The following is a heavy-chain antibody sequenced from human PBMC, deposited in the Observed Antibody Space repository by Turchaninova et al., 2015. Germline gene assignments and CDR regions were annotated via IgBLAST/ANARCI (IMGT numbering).Heavy chain of an antibody. CDR2: IFHEGPT. V-gene: IGHV4-38-2*02. CDR3: ARDAHSSSWTRWFXP. D-gene: IGHD6-13*01. Sequence: QVQLQESGPGLVKPSETLSLTCTVSGYSISSGYYWGWIRLPPGEGLEWIGKIFHEGPTYYNPSIGSRVTIAXXXSKXQFSLXXNSXXXADTAVYXXARDAHSSSWTRWFXPWGQGXLVTVSS. J-gene: IGHJ5*02. CDR1: GYSISSGYY.